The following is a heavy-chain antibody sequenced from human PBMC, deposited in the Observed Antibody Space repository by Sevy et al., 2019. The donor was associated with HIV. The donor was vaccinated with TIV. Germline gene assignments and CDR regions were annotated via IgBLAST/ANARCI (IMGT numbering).Heavy chain of an antibody. V-gene: IGHV3-74*01. D-gene: IGHD3-16*01. CDR3: VKDFGGPTDY. J-gene: IGHJ4*02. CDR1: GFSITSYW. CDR2: MNEDGSVT. Sequence: GGSLRLSCAGSGFSITSYWMHWVRQAPGKGLVWVSRMNEDGSVTNHADSVRGRFTISRDNAKNTLYLQMNSLRVEDTAVYYCVKDFGGPTDYWGQGTLDTVSS.